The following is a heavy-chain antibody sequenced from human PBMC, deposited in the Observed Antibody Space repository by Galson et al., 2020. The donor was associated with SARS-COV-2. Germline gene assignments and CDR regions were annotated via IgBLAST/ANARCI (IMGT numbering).Heavy chain of an antibody. J-gene: IGHJ4*02. CDR1: GGSISSSSYY. D-gene: IGHD5-12*01. CDR2: IYYSGST. CDR3: ARDRGGWLQRHPRFDY. Sequence: SQTLSLTCTVSGGSISSSSYYWGWIRQPPGKGLEWIGIIYYSGSTYYNPSLKSRVTISVDTSKNQFSLKLSSVTAADTAVYYCARDRGGWLQRHPRFDYWGQGTLVTVSS. V-gene: IGHV4-39*07.